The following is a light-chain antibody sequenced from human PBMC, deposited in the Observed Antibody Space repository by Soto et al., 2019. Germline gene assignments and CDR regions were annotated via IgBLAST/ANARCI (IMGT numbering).Light chain of an antibody. CDR2: HAS. CDR1: QSISNW. Sequence: DIQMIQSPYTLPAFLGDTVTITCRASQSISNWLAWYQQKPGTAPKLLIYHASNLQSGVPSRFSGSGSGTEFTLTISSLQPDDFATYYCQQHNSYPWTFGQGTKVDIK. V-gene: IGKV1-5*01. J-gene: IGKJ1*01. CDR3: QQHNSYPWT.